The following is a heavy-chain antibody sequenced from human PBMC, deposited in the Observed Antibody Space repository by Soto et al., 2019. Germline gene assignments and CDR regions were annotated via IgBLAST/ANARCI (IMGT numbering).Heavy chain of an antibody. Sequence: EVQLVESGGGLVQPGRSLRLSCAASGFTFDDYAMHWVRQAPGKGLEWVSGISWNSGRIGYADSVKGRFTISRDNAKNSLYLQMNSLRAEDTALYYCPKLASVAGPDWGQGTLVTVSS. D-gene: IGHD6-19*01. J-gene: IGHJ4*02. CDR1: GFTFDDYA. CDR3: PKLASVAGPD. CDR2: ISWNSGRI. V-gene: IGHV3-9*01.